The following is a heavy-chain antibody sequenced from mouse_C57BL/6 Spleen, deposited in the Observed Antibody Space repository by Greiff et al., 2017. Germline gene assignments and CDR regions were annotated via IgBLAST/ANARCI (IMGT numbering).Heavy chain of an antibody. V-gene: IGHV5-9-1*02. D-gene: IGHD2-4*01. CDR2: ISSGGDYI. CDR1: GFTFSSYA. Sequence: EVQGVESGEGLVKPGGSLKLSCAASGFTFSSYAMSWVRQTPEKRLEWVAYISSGGDYIYYADTVKGRFTISSDNARNTPYLQMSSLKSEDTAMYYCTRNEGYDYDGSFSYWGQGTLVTVSA. J-gene: IGHJ3*01. CDR3: TRNEGYDYDGSFSY.